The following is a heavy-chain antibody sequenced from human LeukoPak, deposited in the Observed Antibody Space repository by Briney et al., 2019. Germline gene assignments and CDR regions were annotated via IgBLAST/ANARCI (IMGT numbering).Heavy chain of an antibody. CDR1: GFSLSDHH. V-gene: IGHV3-11*05. CDR3: ARDLAAEKRALNV. CDR2: IATGSRFT. D-gene: IGHD6-25*01. Sequence: PGGSLRLSCVASGFSLSDHHMTWIRQAPGKGLEWLSFIATGSRFTEWADSVRGRFTISRDDATNSLYLQLNNLRADDTAVYYCARDLAAEKRALNVWGQGTAVIVAS. J-gene: IGHJ6*02.